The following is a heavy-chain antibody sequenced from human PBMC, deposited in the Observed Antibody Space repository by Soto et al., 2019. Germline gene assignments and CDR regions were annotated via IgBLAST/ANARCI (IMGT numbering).Heavy chain of an antibody. J-gene: IGHJ6*02. V-gene: IGHV1-69*13. CDR3: ARVAGPIAARRVYYYYYGMDV. CDR2: IIPIFGTA. D-gene: IGHD6-6*01. CDR1: GGTFSSYA. Sequence: SVKVSCKASGGTFSSYAISWVRQAPGQGLEWMGGIIPIFGTANYAQKFQGRVTITADESTSTAYMELSSLRSEDTAVYYCARVAGPIAARRVYYYYYGMDVWGQGTTVTVSS.